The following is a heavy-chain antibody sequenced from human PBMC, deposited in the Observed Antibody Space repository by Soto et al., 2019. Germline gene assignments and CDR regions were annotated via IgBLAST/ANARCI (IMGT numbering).Heavy chain of an antibody. CDR1: GDSVSSNSAA. CDR2: TYYRSKWYN. Sequence: QSQTLSLTCAISGDSVSSNSAAWNWIRQSPSRGLEWLGRTYYRSKWYNDYAVSVKSRITINPDTSKNQFSLQLNSVTPEDTAVYYCARDISSSWYVARGWFDPWGQGTLVTVSS. J-gene: IGHJ5*02. D-gene: IGHD6-13*01. V-gene: IGHV6-1*01. CDR3: ARDISSSWYVARGWFDP.